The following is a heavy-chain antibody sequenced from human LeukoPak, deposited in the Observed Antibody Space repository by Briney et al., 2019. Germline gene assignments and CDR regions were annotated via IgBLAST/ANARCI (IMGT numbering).Heavy chain of an antibody. CDR2: FWGGGGHT. D-gene: IGHD6-19*01. CDR3: AKARASGWTYPSDN. V-gene: IGHV3-23*01. CDR1: GFPFRSYD. Sequence: GGSLRLSCAAAGFPFRSYDMSWVRQAPGKGLEWVSSFWGGGGHTLYADSVKGRFTLRRDSPKNRLYLQMNSLRAEDTAVYYCAKARASGWTYPSDNWGQGALGSVS. J-gene: IGHJ4*02.